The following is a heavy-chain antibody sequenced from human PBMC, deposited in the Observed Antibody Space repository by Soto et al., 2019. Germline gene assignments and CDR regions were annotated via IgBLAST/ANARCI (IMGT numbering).Heavy chain of an antibody. CDR3: ARDRVAAASYYYGMDV. Sequence: PGGSLRLSCAASGFTFSSYSMYWVRQAPGKGLEWVTYISSSSSTIYYADPVKGRFTISRDNAKNSLYLQMNSLRAEDTAVYYCARDRVAAASYYYGMDVWGQGTTVTVSS. V-gene: IGHV3-48*01. J-gene: IGHJ6*02. CDR2: ISSSSSTI. D-gene: IGHD6-13*01. CDR1: GFTFSSYS.